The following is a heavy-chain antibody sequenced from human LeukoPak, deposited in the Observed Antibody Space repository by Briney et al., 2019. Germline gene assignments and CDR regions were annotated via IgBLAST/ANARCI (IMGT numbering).Heavy chain of an antibody. D-gene: IGHD4-17*01. V-gene: IGHV3-53*01. J-gene: IGHJ3*02. CDR2: IYGGGST. CDR1: GFTVSSNY. Sequence: GGSLRLSCAASGFTVSSNYISWVRQAPGKGLEWVSIIYGGGSTYSADSVKGRFTFSRDSSKNTLYLQMNSLRAEDTAVYYCAREGTTVTTEDAFDIWGQGTMVTVSS. CDR3: AREGTTVTTEDAFDI.